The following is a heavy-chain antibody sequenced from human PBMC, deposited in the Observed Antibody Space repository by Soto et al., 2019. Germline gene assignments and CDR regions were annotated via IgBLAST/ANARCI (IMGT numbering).Heavy chain of an antibody. Sequence: GGSLRLSCAASGFTFSSYAMSWVRQAPGKGLEWVSAISGSGGSTYYADSVKGRFTISRDNSKNTLYLQMNSLRGEDTAVYYCAKGASALAAADYYYYYMDVWGKGTTVTVSS. CDR2: ISGSGGST. J-gene: IGHJ6*03. CDR1: GFTFSSYA. CDR3: AKGASALAAADYYYYYMDV. V-gene: IGHV3-23*01. D-gene: IGHD6-13*01.